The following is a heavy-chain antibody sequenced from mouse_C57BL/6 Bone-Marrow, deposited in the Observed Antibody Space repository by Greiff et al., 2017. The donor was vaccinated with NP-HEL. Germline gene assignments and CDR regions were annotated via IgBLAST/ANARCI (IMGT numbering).Heavy chain of an antibody. CDR1: GFNIKDDY. J-gene: IGHJ3*01. D-gene: IGHD1-1*01. CDR2: IDPENGDT. CDR3: TEFITTVVPFAY. V-gene: IGHV14-4*01. Sequence: VQLQQSGAELVRPGASVKLSCTASGFNIKDDYMHWVKQRPEQGLEWIGWIDPENGDTEYASQFQGKATITADTSSNTAYLQLSSLTSEDTAVYYCTEFITTVVPFAYWGQGTLVTVSA.